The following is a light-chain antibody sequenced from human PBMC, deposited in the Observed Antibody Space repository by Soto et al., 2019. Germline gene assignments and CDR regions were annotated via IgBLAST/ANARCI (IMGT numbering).Light chain of an antibody. Sequence: QSALTQPPSASGSPGQSVTISCTGTSSDVGGYNCVSWYQQHPGKAPKLMIYEVSKRPSGVPDRFSGSKSGNTASLTVSGLQPEDEADYYCSSYAGSNNVFGTGTKLTVL. J-gene: IGLJ1*01. CDR2: EVS. V-gene: IGLV2-8*01. CDR1: SSDVGGYNC. CDR3: SSYAGSNNV.